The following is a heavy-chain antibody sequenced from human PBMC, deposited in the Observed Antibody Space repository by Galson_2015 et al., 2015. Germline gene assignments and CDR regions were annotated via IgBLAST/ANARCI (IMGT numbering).Heavy chain of an antibody. J-gene: IGHJ4*01. Sequence: SLRLSCATAGCSFDNNWMHWVRQAPGKGLMWVSNIDTDGSSTNYADSVKGRFTISRDNARNTLFLQLTGLRVEDTAIYYCARAPFHFDASGQRETETYFD. CDR1: GCSFDNNW. D-gene: IGHD3-22*01. CDR3: ARAPFHFDASGQRETETYFD. CDR2: IDTDGSST. V-gene: IGHV3-74*01.